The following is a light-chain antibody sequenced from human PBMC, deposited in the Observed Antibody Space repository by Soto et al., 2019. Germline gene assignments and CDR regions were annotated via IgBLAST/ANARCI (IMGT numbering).Light chain of an antibody. CDR2: DES. CDR1: QSVSSN. V-gene: IGKV3-20*01. Sequence: IVLTHSAATLSVSPGEIATLSFRASQSVSSNLAWYQQKPVQAPRLLIYDESSRATGIQDRFSGGGSGTDFTLTISRLEPEDFAVYYCQQFSSYPLTFGGGTKVDIK. CDR3: QQFSSYPLT. J-gene: IGKJ4*01.